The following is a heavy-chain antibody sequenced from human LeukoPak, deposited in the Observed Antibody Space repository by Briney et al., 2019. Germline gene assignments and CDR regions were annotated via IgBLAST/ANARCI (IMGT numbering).Heavy chain of an antibody. Sequence: SQTLSLTCALSGDTVSGNRAAWSSARHSPSRGLEWLGRTYYRSELYNDYAVSAKSLITINPDTSKNQFSLQLNSVTPEDTAVYYCARAPRGMFDYWGQGTLVTVSS. CDR1: GDTVSGNRAA. D-gene: IGHD3-16*01. J-gene: IGHJ4*02. V-gene: IGHV6-1*01. CDR3: ARAPRGMFDY. CDR2: TYYRSELYN.